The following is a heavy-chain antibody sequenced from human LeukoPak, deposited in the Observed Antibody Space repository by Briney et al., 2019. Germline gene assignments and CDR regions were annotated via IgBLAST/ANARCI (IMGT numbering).Heavy chain of an antibody. CDR1: GYSISSGYY. D-gene: IGHD5-24*01. V-gene: IGHV4-38-2*01. Sequence: PSETLSLTCAVSGYSISSGYYWGWIRQPPGKGLEWIGSIYHSGSTNYNPSLKSRVTISVDTSKNQFSLKLSSVTAADTAVYYCARGRRDGYNSLYFDYWGQGTLVTVSS. CDR3: ARGRRDGYNSLYFDY. J-gene: IGHJ4*02. CDR2: IYHSGST.